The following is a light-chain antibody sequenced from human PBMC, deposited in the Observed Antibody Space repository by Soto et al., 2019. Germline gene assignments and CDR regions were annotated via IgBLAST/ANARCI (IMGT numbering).Light chain of an antibody. CDR2: DVS. Sequence: QSVLTQPASVPGSPGQSITISCTGTSSDVGNYNYVSWHQHHPGKAPKLMINDVSNRPSGVSSRFSGSKSGNTASLTFSGLQAEDEADYYCSSYTSSDTYVFGTGTKVTVL. V-gene: IGLV2-14*03. CDR3: SSYTSSDTYV. J-gene: IGLJ1*01. CDR1: SSDVGNYNY.